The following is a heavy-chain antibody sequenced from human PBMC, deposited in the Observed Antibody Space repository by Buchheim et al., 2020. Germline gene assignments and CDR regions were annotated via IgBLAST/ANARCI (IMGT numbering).Heavy chain of an antibody. Sequence: VQLVESGEGVVQPGRSLRLSCAASGFSFTDYWMTWVRQAPGKGLEWVANIKEDGSVKYYVDSVKARFSISRDNAKNSVYLQMNSLRAEDTAVYYCARGRGYFYSNEDNWPDNWGQGTL. V-gene: IGHV3-7*01. J-gene: IGHJ5*02. D-gene: IGHD1-1*01. CDR3: ARGRGYFYSNEDNWPDN. CDR1: GFSFTDYW. CDR2: IKEDGSVK.